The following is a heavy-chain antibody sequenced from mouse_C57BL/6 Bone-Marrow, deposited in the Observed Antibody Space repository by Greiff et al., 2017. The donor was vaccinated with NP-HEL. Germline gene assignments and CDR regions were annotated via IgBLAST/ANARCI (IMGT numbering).Heavy chain of an antibody. CDR2: IDPEDGDT. CDR3: TTRGYGRPWFAY. J-gene: IGHJ3*01. CDR1: GFNIKDYY. Sequence: VHVKQSGAELVRPGASVKLSCTASGFNIKDYYMHWVKQRPEQGLEWIGRIDPEDGDTEYAPKFQGKATMTADTSSNTAYLQLSSLTSEDTAVYYCTTRGYGRPWFAYWGQGTLVTVSA. V-gene: IGHV14-1*01. D-gene: IGHD1-1*02.